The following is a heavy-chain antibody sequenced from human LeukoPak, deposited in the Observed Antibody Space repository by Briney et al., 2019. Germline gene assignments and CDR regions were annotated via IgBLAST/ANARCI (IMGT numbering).Heavy chain of an antibody. V-gene: IGHV1-69*06. Sequence: GASVKVSCKASGYTVTSYGISWVRQAPGQGLEWMGGIIPIFGTANYAQKFQGRVTITADKSTSTAYMELSSLRSEDTAVYYCARATVPYINNWFDPWGQGTLVTVSS. CDR3: ARATVPYINNWFDP. CDR1: GYTVTSYG. J-gene: IGHJ5*02. D-gene: IGHD4-17*01. CDR2: IIPIFGTA.